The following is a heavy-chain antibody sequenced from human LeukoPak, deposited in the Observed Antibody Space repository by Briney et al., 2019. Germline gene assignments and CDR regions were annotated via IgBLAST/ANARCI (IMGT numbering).Heavy chain of an antibody. D-gene: IGHD2-21*02. Sequence: SEPLSLTCALYFGSFSYYYWSWIPQPPEKALEGIGEINRSGSTNYNPSLKSRVTISVDTSKNQFSLKLSSVTAADTAVYYCARGGFYCGDDCYVDYWGQGTLVTVCS. CDR1: FGSFSYYY. CDR2: INRSGST. CDR3: ARGGFYCGDDCYVDY. V-gene: IGHV4-34*01. J-gene: IGHJ4*02.